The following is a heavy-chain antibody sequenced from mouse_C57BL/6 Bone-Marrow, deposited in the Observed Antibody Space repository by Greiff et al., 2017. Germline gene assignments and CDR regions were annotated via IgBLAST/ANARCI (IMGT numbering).Heavy chain of an antibody. CDR1: GYTFTSYW. D-gene: IGHD1-1*01. CDR3: ARGDYYGSSYDAY. J-gene: IGHJ3*01. CDR2: IDPSDSYT. V-gene: IGHV1-69*01. Sequence: QVQLQQPGAELVMPGASVKLSCKASGYTFTSYWMHWVKQRPGQGLEWIGEIDPSDSYTNYNQKFKGKSTLTVDQSSSTAYMQLSSLTSEDSAVYYCARGDYYGSSYDAYWGQGTLVTVSA.